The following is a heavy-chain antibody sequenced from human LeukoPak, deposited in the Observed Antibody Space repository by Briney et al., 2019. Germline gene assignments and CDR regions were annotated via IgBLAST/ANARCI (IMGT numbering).Heavy chain of an antibody. D-gene: IGHD1-1*01. CDR3: AAIHTTGFTH. CDR1: GVTFTSAA. J-gene: IGHJ1*01. CDR2: IFVGMVDT. Sequence: AASVKVSCKASGVTFTSAAMRGGRQARGQRLGWIGWIFVGMVDTNYAQKFQARVIINRDISTSTAYMELSSLRSEDRAVYYCAAIHTTGFTHWGQATLVT. V-gene: IGHV1-58*02.